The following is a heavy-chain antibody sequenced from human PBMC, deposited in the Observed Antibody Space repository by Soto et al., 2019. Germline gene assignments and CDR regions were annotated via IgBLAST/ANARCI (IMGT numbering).Heavy chain of an antibody. CDR3: ARIVVVPAARRHDAFDI. J-gene: IGHJ3*02. CDR1: GGSISSYY. D-gene: IGHD2-2*01. CDR2: IYYSGST. Sequence: TVSGGSISSYYWSWIRQPPGKGLEWIGYIYYSGSTNYNPSLKSRVTISVDTSKNQFSLKLSSVTAADTAVYYCARIVVVPAARRHDAFDIWGQGTMVTVSS. V-gene: IGHV4-59*01.